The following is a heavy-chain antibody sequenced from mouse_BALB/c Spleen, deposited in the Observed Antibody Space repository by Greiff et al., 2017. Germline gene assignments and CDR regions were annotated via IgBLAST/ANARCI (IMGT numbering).Heavy chain of an antibody. D-gene: IGHD1-1*01. V-gene: IGHV1-5*01. CDR2: IYPGNSDT. J-gene: IGHJ2*01. CDR3: TGLSTVIATRAAGLGY. Sequence: VQLQQSGTVLARPGASVKMSCKASGYSFTSYWMHWVKQRPGQGLEWIGAIYPGNSDTSYNQKFKGKAKLTAVTSASTAYMELSSLTHEDSAVYDCTGLSTVIATRAAGLGYWGQGTTLTVSS. CDR1: GYSFTSYW.